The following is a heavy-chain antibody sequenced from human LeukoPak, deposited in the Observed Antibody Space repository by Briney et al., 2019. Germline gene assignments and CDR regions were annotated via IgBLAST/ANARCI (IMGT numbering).Heavy chain of an antibody. V-gene: IGHV3-7*01. CDR1: GFTFSSYW. CDR3: ARGGGNYDFWSGYPHYFDY. J-gene: IGHJ4*02. CDR2: IKQDGSEK. Sequence: GGSLRLSCAASGFTFSSYWMSWVRQAPGKGLEWVANIKQDGSEKYYVDSVKGRFTISRDNAKNSLYLQMNSLRAEDTAVYYCARGGGNYDFWSGYPHYFDYWGQGTLVTVSS. D-gene: IGHD3-3*01.